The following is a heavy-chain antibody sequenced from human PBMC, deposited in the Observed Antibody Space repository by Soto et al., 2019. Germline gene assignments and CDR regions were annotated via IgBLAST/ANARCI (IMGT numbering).Heavy chain of an antibody. CDR1: GYTFTSYY. CDR2: INPSGGIT. Sequence: GASVKVSCKAAGYTFTSYYMHWVRQAPGQGLEWMGFINPSGGITTYAQKFQARVTMTSDTSTSTVYMELRTLKSEDTAVYYCARRSIFTWSDAFDIWGQGTMVT. J-gene: IGHJ3*02. V-gene: IGHV1-46*01. D-gene: IGHD3-3*01. CDR3: ARRSIFTWSDAFDI.